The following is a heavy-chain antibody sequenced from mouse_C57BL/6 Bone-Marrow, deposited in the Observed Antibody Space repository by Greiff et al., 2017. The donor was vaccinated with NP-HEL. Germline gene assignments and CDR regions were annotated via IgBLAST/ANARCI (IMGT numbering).Heavy chain of an antibody. CDR1: GYSIISGYY. J-gene: IGHJ3*01. V-gene: IGHV3-6*01. D-gene: IGHD1-1*01. CDR2: ISYDGSN. Sequence: ESGPGLVKPSQSLSLTCSVTGYSIISGYYWYWIRQFPGNKLEWMAYISYDGSNNYNPSLKNRISITRDISKNTFFLKLTSVTTEDTATYYCAREGGYYGSPFAYWGQGTLVTVSA. CDR3: AREGGYYGSPFAY.